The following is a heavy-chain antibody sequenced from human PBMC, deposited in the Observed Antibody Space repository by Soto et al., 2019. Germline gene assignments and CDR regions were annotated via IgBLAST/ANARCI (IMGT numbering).Heavy chain of an antibody. CDR1: GGSISSGDYY. CDR2: IYYSGST. Sequence: SETLSLTCTVSGGSISSGDYYWRWIRQPPGKGLEWIGYIYYSGSTYYNPSLKSRVTISVDTSKNQFSLKLSSVTAADTAVYYCARGSLTWELGSYYFDYWGQGTLVTVS. V-gene: IGHV4-30-4*01. CDR3: ARGSLTWELGSYYFDY. D-gene: IGHD1-26*01. J-gene: IGHJ4*02.